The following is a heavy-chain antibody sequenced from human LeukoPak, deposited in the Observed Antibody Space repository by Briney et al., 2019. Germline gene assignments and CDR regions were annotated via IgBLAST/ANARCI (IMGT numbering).Heavy chain of an antibody. CDR2: IYYSGST. V-gene: IGHV4-59*01. J-gene: IGHJ6*02. Sequence: SETLSLTCTVSGGPISSYYWSWIRQPPGKGLEWIGYIYYSGSTNYNPSLKSRVTISVNTSKNQFSLKLSSVTAADTAVYYCAREGYDFWSGPSHHYYGMDVWGQGTTVTVSS. D-gene: IGHD3-3*01. CDR1: GGPISSYY. CDR3: AREGYDFWSGPSHHYYGMDV.